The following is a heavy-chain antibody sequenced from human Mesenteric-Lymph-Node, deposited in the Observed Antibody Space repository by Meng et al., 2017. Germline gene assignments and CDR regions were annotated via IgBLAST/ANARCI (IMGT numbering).Heavy chain of an antibody. Sequence: GESLKISCAASGFTFGSSWMHWVRQAPGEGLLWVSHINPDGSGTTYADSVKGRFTISRDNAKNTVYLLMNSLRAEDTAIYDWARDGPWRARASSDIWGQGTMVTVSS. V-gene: IGHV3-74*01. CDR3: ARDGPWRARASSDI. J-gene: IGHJ3*02. CDR1: GFTFGSSW. CDR2: INPDGSGT.